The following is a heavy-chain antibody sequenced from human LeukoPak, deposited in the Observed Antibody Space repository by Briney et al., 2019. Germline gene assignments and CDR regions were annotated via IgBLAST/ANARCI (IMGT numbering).Heavy chain of an antibody. J-gene: IGHJ4*02. V-gene: IGHV1-2*02. CDR3: ASGRYFYDSSGYSPLDY. CDR1: GYTFTGYY. D-gene: IGHD3-22*01. CDR2: INPNSGGT. Sequence: GASVKVSCKASGYTFTGYYMHWVRQAPGQGLEWMGWINPNSGGTNYAQKSQGRVTMSRDTSISTAYMELSRLRSDDTAVYYCASGRYFYDSSGYSPLDYWGQGTLVTVSS.